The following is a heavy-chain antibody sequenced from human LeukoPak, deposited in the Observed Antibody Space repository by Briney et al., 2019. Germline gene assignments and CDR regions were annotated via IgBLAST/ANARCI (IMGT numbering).Heavy chain of an antibody. CDR3: ARVPGYYDFWSGYYPYDAFDI. CDR1: GGSISSSSYY. D-gene: IGHD3-3*01. J-gene: IGHJ3*02. Sequence: MTSETLSLTCTVSGGSISSSSYYWGWIRQPPGKGLEWIGSIYYSGSTYYNPSLKSRVTISVDTSKNQFSLKLSSVTAADTAVYYCARVPGYYDFWSGYYPYDAFDIWGLGTMVTVSS. V-gene: IGHV4-39*07. CDR2: IYYSGST.